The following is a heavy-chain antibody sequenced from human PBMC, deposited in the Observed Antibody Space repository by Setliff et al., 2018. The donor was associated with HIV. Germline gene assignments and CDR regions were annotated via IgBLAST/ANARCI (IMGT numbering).Heavy chain of an antibody. CDR2: VFYSGGS. CDR1: GDSISTGRYY. V-gene: IGHV4-39*01. CDR3: ARHCSGGTCYGPDAENFLH. J-gene: IGHJ1*01. D-gene: IGHD2-15*01. Sequence: SSETLSLTCTVSGDSISTGRYYWGWIRQPPGKGLEWIGSVFYSGGSYYTPSLKSRVTISVDTSKNQFFLKLSSVNAADTAVYYCARHCSGGTCYGPDAENFLHWGQGTLVTVSS.